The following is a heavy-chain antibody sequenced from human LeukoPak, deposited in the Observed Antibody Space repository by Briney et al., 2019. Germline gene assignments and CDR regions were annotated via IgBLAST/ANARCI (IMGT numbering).Heavy chain of an antibody. Sequence: GGSLRLSCAASGFTFSSYSMNWVRQAPGKRLEWVSYISSSSDTIYYADSVKGRFTISRDNAKNSLYLQMSSLRDEDTAVYYCTREWSRVEAAMVYYFDYWGQGTLVTVSS. CDR3: TREWSRVEAAMVYYFDY. CDR1: GFTFSSYS. CDR2: ISSSSDTI. D-gene: IGHD5-18*01. J-gene: IGHJ4*02. V-gene: IGHV3-48*02.